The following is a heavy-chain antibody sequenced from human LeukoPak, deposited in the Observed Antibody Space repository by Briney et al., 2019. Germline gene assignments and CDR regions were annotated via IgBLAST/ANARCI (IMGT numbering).Heavy chain of an antibody. CDR1: GGSISGYY. D-gene: IGHD3-3*01. CDR3: AGRGVEERFSPDYYFDY. Sequence: PSETLSLTCTVSGGSISGYYWSWIRQPPGKGLEWIGEINHSGSTNYNPSLKSRVTISVDTSKNQFSLKLSSVTAADTAVYYCAGRGVEERFSPDYYFDYWGQGTLVTVSS. V-gene: IGHV4-34*01. CDR2: INHSGST. J-gene: IGHJ4*02.